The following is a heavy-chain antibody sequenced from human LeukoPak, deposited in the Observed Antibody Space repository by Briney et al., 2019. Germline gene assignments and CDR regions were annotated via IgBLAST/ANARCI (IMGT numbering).Heavy chain of an antibody. J-gene: IGHJ6*03. D-gene: IGHD1-1*01. CDR1: GFTFSSYE. V-gene: IGHV3-21*01. CDR3: ARDWVTTTGLKYYYYMDV. Sequence: GGSLRLSYAAPGFTFSSYEMNWVRQAPGKGLEWVSSISSSSGYIYYADSVKGRFTISRDNAKNSLYLQMNSLRAEDTAVYYCARDWVTTTGLKYYYYMDVWGKGTTVTVSS. CDR2: ISSSSGYI.